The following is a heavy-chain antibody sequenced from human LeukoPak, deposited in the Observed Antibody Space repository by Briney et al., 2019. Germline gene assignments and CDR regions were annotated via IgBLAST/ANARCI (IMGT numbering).Heavy chain of an antibody. D-gene: IGHD2-15*01. CDR2: LYYGGTT. J-gene: IGHJ4*02. CDR3: AARYCGGGGCHFFPDY. V-gene: IGHV4-39*01. Sequence: SETLSLTCTVSGGSISSSNYYWGWIRQPPGKGLEWIGSLYYGGTTYYNASLRTRVSVSGDTSKNQFSLKLTSVTATDTAFYYCAARYCGGGGCHFFPDYWGQGTLVTVSS. CDR1: GGSISSSNYY.